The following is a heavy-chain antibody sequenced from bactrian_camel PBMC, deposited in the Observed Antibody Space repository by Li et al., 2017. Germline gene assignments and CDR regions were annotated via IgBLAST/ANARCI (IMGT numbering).Heavy chain of an antibody. CDR2: KYGVSTET. CDR3: TTGLDLSTVAVGGPNPPVFGY. V-gene: IGHV3S40*01. D-gene: IGHD6*01. Sequence: DVQLVESGGGLVQPGGSLRLSCAASGFTFSNYDINWVRQAPGKGLEWVSRHKYGVSTETYYSDSVKGQFTISRNNALNTVYLEMNNLRPDDTAVYYCTTGLDLSTVAVGGPNPPVFGYWGQGTQVTV. J-gene: IGHJ6*01. CDR1: GFTFSNYD.